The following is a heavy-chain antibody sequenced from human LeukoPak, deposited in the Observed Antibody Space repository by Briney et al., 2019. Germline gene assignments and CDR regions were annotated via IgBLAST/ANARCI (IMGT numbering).Heavy chain of an antibody. CDR1: GFTFSSYA. Sequence: PGGSLRLSCAASGFTFSSYAMSWVRQAPGKGLEWVSIISASGGSTYYADSVKGRFTISRDKSKNYLQMNSLRGDDTAIYYCAKDVMGGEYDGSGSYYDYWGQGTLVTVSS. D-gene: IGHD3-10*01. CDR3: AKDVMGGEYDGSGSYYDY. CDR2: ISASGGST. J-gene: IGHJ4*02. V-gene: IGHV3-23*01.